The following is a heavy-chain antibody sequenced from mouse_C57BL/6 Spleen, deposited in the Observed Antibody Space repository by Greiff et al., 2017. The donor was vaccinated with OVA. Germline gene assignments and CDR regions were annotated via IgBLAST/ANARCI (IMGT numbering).Heavy chain of an antibody. V-gene: IGHV2-2*01. J-gene: IGHJ2*01. CDR2: IWSGGST. D-gene: IGHD4-1*01. CDR1: GFSLPSSG. Sequence: VQLVESGPGLVQPSQSLSITCTVSGFSLPSSGVHWVRQSPGKGLEWLGVIWSGGSTDYNAAFISRLSISKDNSKSQVFFKMNSLQADDTAIYYCARGNWDFDYWGQGTTLTVSS. CDR3: ARGNWDFDY.